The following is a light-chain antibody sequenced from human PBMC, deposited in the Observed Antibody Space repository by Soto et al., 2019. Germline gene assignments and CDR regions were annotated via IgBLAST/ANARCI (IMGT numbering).Light chain of an antibody. CDR3: SSYGGYYNFVV. CDR1: SSDIGGYEY. CDR2: AVS. Sequence: QSALTQPPSASGSPGQSVTISCTGTSSDIGGYEYVSWYQQHPGKAPKLLIYAVSKRPSGVPDRFSGSKSGNTASLTVSGLQAEDEGDYYCSSYGGYYNFVVFGGGTKVTVL. J-gene: IGLJ3*02. V-gene: IGLV2-8*01.